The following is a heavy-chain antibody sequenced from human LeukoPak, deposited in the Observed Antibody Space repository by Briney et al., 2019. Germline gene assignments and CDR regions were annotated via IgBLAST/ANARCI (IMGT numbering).Heavy chain of an antibody. CDR1: GGTFSSYA. V-gene: IGHV1-69*06. CDR3: ARTADTAMASFFDY. Sequence: ASVKVSCKASGGTFSSYAISWVRQAPGQGLEWMGGIIPIFGTANYAQKFQGRVTITADKSTSTAYMELSSLRSEDTAVYYCARTADTAMASFFDYWGQGTLVTVSS. D-gene: IGHD5-18*01. J-gene: IGHJ4*02. CDR2: IIPIFGTA.